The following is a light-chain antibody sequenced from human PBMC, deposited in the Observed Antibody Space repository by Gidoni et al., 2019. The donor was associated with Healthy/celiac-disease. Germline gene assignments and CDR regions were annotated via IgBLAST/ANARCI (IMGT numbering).Light chain of an antibody. Sequence: EIVMTQSPATLSVSPGERATLSCRASQSVSSNLAWYPQRPGQAPRLLIYGASTRATGIPARFSGSGSGTEFTLTISSLQSEDFAVYYCQQYNNWPVFGGGTKVEIK. CDR2: GAS. V-gene: IGKV3-15*01. J-gene: IGKJ4*01. CDR1: QSVSSN. CDR3: QQYNNWPV.